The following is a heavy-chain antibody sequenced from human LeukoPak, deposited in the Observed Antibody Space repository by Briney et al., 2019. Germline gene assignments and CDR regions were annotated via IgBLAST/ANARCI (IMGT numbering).Heavy chain of an antibody. V-gene: IGHV4-34*01. CDR1: GGSFSGYY. J-gene: IGHJ4*02. CDR2: INHSGCT. Sequence: SETLSLTCAVYGGSFSGYYWSWIRQPPGKGLEWIGEINHSGCTNYNPSLKSRVTISVDTSKNQFSLKLSSVTAADTAVYYCARGGEYDSSGYMYDYWGQGTLVTVSS. D-gene: IGHD3-22*01. CDR3: ARGGEYDSSGYMYDY.